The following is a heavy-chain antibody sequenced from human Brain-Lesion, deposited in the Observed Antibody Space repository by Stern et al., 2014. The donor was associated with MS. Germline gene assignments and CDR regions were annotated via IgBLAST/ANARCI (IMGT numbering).Heavy chain of an antibody. J-gene: IGHJ4*02. CDR2: MDSRGGT. CDR1: GFSVSTNF. Sequence: VQLVQSGGGLIQPGGSLRLSCAASGFSVSTNFMSWVRQAPGKGLEWVALMDSRGGTKYADSVKGRFTIPRDSSKNTVYLQMSDLRAEDTAVYYCARKTDTAVGGDYWGPGTLVTVSS. V-gene: IGHV3-53*01. CDR3: ARKTDTAVGGDY. D-gene: IGHD5-18*01.